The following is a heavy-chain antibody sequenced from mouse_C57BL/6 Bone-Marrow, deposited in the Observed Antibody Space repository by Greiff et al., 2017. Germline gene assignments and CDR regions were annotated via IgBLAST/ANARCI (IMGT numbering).Heavy chain of an antibody. CDR2: IDPSDSYT. CDR3: ARDGYPYYFDY. D-gene: IGHD2-3*01. CDR1: GYTFTSYW. J-gene: IGHJ2*01. Sequence: QVQLQQPGAELVMPGASVKLSCKASGYTFTSYWMHWVKQRPGQGLEWIGEIDPSDSYTKYNQKFKGKSTLTVDKSSSTAYMQLSSLTSDDSAVYYCARDGYPYYFDYWGQGTTLTVSS. V-gene: IGHV1-69*01.